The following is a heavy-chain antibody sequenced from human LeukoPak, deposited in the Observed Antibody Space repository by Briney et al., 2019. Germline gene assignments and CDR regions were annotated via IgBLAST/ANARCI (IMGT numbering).Heavy chain of an antibody. J-gene: IGHJ4*02. Sequence: TGGSLRLSCAASGFTFSTYAMSWVRQAPGKGLEWVSIISGSGDYTNYADSVKGRFTISRDNSKNTFYVQMNSLRGEDTAVYYCAKRNRSGSENWGQGTLVTVSS. CDR2: ISGSGDYT. CDR1: GFTFSTYA. D-gene: IGHD1-1*01. CDR3: AKRNRSGSEN. V-gene: IGHV3-23*01.